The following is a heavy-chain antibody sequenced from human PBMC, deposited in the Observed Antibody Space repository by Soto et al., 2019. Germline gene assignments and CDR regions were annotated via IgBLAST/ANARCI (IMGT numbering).Heavy chain of an antibody. J-gene: IGHJ6*02. CDR1: GVTFSSYA. D-gene: IGHD4-17*01. Sequence: ASVKVSCKASGVTFSSYAISWGRQAPGQGLEWMGGIIPIFGTANYAQKFQGRVTITADESTSTAYMELSSLSSEDTAVYYCARARPYASTYYSGMDVWGQGTTVTVSS. CDR3: ARARPYASTYYSGMDV. V-gene: IGHV1-69*13. CDR2: IIPIFGTA.